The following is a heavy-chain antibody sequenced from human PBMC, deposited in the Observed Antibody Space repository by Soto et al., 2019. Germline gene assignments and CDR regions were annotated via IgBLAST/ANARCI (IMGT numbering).Heavy chain of an antibody. CDR1: GFTFSSYG. CDR3: TLLSSGWETGDY. J-gene: IGHJ4*02. V-gene: IGHV3-30*03. Sequence: QVQLVESGGGVVQPGRSLRLSCAASGFTFSSYGMHWVRQAPGKGLEWVAVISYDGSNKYYVDSVKGRFTISRDNSKNTLYLQMNSLRAEDTAVYYCTLLSSGWETGDYWGQGTLVTVSS. CDR2: ISYDGSNK. D-gene: IGHD6-19*01.